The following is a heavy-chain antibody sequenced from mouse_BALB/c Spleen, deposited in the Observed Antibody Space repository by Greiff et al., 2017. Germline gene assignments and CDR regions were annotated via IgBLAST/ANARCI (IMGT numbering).Heavy chain of an antibody. D-gene: IGHD4-1*01. CDR3: ARRATNWEGWYFDV. J-gene: IGHJ1*01. Sequence: EVQLVESGGGLVQPGGSRKLSCAASGFTFSSFGMHWVRQAPEKGLEWVAYISSGSSTIYYADTVKGRFTISRDNPKNTLFLQMTSLRSEDTAMYYCARRATNWEGWYFDVWGAGTTVTVSS. CDR2: ISSGSSTI. V-gene: IGHV5-17*02. CDR1: GFTFSSFG.